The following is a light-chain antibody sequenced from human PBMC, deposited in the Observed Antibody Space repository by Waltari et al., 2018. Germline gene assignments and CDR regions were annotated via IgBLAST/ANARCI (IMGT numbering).Light chain of an antibody. CDR3: CSYAGSSTWV. CDR1: TSEVGSYNL. Sequence: QSALTQPASVSGSPGQSITISCTGTTSEVGSYNLVPWSQQHPGKAPKLMIYEGSKRPSGVSNRFSGSKSGNTASLTISGLQAEDEADYYCCSYAGSSTWVFGGGTKLTVL. V-gene: IGLV2-23*01. CDR2: EGS. J-gene: IGLJ3*02.